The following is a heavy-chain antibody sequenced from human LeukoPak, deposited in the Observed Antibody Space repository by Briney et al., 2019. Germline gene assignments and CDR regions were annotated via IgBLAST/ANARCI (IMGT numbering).Heavy chain of an antibody. Sequence: GGSLRLSCAASGFTFSGHWMSWVRQAPGKGLGWVANINQGGSDKYYVDSVKGRFTISRDNANNLPYLQMNSLRGEDTAVYYCTRDRSRAEDDWGQGTLVTVSS. D-gene: IGHD1-14*01. CDR3: TRDRSRAEDD. CDR2: INQGGSDK. CDR1: GFTFSGHW. V-gene: IGHV3-7*01. J-gene: IGHJ4*02.